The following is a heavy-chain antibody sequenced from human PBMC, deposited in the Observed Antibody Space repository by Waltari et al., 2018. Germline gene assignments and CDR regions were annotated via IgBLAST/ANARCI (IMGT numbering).Heavy chain of an antibody. CDR2: TSGGSWVVT. CDR3: AKDRRQRQAFDS. CDR1: GFTLNLYA. J-gene: IGHJ4*02. Sequence: EVQLLESGGGLVQPGGSLRLSCTDSGFTLNLYALSWVRQAPGKGLEWVSATSGGSWVVTYFEDSVKGRFTISGDKSQNTVYLQMDSLGAEDTAIYYCAKDRRQRQAFDSWGQGTQVTVSS. V-gene: IGHV3-23*01. D-gene: IGHD5-18*01.